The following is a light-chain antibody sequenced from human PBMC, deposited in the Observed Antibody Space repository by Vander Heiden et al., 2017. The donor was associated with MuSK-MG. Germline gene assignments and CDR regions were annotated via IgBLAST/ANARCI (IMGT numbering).Light chain of an antibody. CDR2: DVS. CDR1: SSDVGGYNY. Sequence: QSALTQPAPLSGSPGQSITISCTGTSSDVGGYNYVSWYQQHPGKAPKLMIYDVSKRPSGVSNRFSGSKSGNTASLTISGLQAEDEADYYCSSYTSSSTLVVFGGGTKLTVL. CDR3: SSYTSSSTLVV. V-gene: IGLV2-14*01. J-gene: IGLJ2*01.